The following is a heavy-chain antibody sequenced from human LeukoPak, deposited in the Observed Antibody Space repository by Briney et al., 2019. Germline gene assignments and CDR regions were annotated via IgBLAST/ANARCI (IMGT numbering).Heavy chain of an antibody. V-gene: IGHV3-21*01. CDR2: ISSSSSYI. CDR1: GFTFSSYS. Sequence: PGGSLRLSCAASGFTFSSYSMNWVRQAPGKGLEWVSSISSSSSYIYYADSVKGRFTISRDNAKNSLYLQMNSLRAEDTAVYYCARGGSYSNYVPGIDVCGKGTTVTVSS. CDR3: ARGGSYSNYVPGIDV. D-gene: IGHD4-11*01. J-gene: IGHJ6*04.